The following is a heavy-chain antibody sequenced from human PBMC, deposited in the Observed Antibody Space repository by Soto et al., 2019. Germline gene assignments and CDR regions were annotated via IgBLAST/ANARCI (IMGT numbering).Heavy chain of an antibody. CDR3: ARDGGRHSGGIDY. D-gene: IGHD1-26*01. J-gene: IGHJ4*02. V-gene: IGHV1-69*01. Sequence: QVQLVQSGAEVTKPGSSVTVSCRASGGTFSSYSINWVRPAPGQGLEWMGEIIPIFGTANYAQKFQGRVTITADESTSTAYMELSSLRSEDTAVYYCARDGGRHSGGIDYWGQGTLVTVSS. CDR1: GGTFSSYS. CDR2: IIPIFGTA.